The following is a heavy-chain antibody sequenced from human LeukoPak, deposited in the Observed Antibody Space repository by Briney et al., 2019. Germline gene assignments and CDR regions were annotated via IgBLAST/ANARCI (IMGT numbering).Heavy chain of an antibody. CDR1: GGSFSGYY. J-gene: IGHJ4*02. D-gene: IGHD6-13*01. CDR3: ARGRRRGIAAAAFDY. Sequence: PSETLSLTCAVYGGSFSGYYWSWIRQPPGKGLEWIGEINHSGSTNYNPSLKSRVTISVDTSKNQFSLKLSSVTAADTAVYYCARGRRRGIAAAAFDYWGQGTLVTVSS. CDR2: INHSGST. V-gene: IGHV4-34*01.